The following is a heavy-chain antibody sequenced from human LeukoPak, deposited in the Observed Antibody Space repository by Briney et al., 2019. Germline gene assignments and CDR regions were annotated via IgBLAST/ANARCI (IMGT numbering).Heavy chain of an antibody. V-gene: IGHV4-31*03. D-gene: IGHD3-10*01. Sequence: SETLSLTCTVSGGSISSGGCYWSRIRPHPGKGLDGFGYIYSSRSTYYNPSLKSRVTISVDTSKNQFSLKLSSVTAADTAVYNGARDRITMVRTRCLYGMDVWGQGTTVTVSS. CDR1: GGSISSGGCY. CDR3: ARDRITMVRTRCLYGMDV. J-gene: IGHJ6*02. CDR2: IYSSRST.